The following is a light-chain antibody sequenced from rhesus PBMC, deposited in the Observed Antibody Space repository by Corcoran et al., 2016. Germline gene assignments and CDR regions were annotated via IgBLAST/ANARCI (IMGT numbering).Light chain of an antibody. CDR1: QGISNW. V-gene: IGKV1-69*01. CDR3: QQHDNSPPT. Sequence: DIQMTQSPSSLSASVGDRVTITCRASQGISNWLAWYPQKPGKAPKLLIYRASNLETGVPSRFSGSGSGTDFTLTISSLQPEDIATYYCQQHDNSPPTFGQGTKVEIK. CDR2: RAS. J-gene: IGKJ1*01.